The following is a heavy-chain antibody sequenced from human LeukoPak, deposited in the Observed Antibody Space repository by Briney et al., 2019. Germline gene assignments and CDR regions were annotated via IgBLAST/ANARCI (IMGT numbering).Heavy chain of an antibody. Sequence: ASVKVSCKASGYTFTGYYMHWVRQAPGQGPEWMGWINPNSGGTNYAQKFQGRVTMTRDTSISTAYMELSRLRSDDTAVYYCAMAGIAVAGGVDYWGQGTLVTVSS. V-gene: IGHV1-2*02. D-gene: IGHD6-19*01. J-gene: IGHJ4*02. CDR2: INPNSGGT. CDR3: AMAGIAVAGGVDY. CDR1: GYTFTGYY.